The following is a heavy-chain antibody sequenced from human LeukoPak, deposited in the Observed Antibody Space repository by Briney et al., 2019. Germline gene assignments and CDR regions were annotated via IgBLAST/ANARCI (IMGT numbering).Heavy chain of an antibody. Sequence: SVKVSCKASGGTFSSYAISWVRQAPGQGLEWMGGIIPIFGTANYAQKFQGRVTITADESTSTAYMGLSSLRSEDTAVYYCASSAPVAIPSFYYYGMDVWGKGTTVTVSS. CDR3: ASSAPVAIPSFYYYGMDV. J-gene: IGHJ6*04. CDR2: IIPIFGTA. D-gene: IGHD3-10*01. CDR1: GGTFSSYA. V-gene: IGHV1-69*01.